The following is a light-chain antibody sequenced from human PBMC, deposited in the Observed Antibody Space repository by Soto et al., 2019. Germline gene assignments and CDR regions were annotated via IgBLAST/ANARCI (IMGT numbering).Light chain of an antibody. Sequence: QSVLTQPASVSGSPGQSITISCIGTNRDVGSYNLVSWYQQRPGEAPKLIISEVRNRPSGISYRFTGSKSGNTASLTISGLQAEDEADYYCQSYDPTLRTSLFGGGTKRTVL. V-gene: IGLV2-14*01. CDR1: NRDVGSYNL. J-gene: IGLJ2*01. CDR2: EVR. CDR3: QSYDPTLRTSL.